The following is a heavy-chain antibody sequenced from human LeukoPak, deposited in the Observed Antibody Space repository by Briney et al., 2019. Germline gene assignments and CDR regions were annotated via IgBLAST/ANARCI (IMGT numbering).Heavy chain of an antibody. D-gene: IGHD3-22*01. CDR1: GFTFSSYG. V-gene: IGHV3-33*01. Sequence: GRSLRLSCAASGFTFSSYGMHWVRQAPGKGLEWVAVIWCDGSNKYYADSVKGRFTISRDNSKNTLCLQMNSLRAEDTAVYYCARDPTNYYDSSGYYPFFDYWGQGTLVTVSS. J-gene: IGHJ4*02. CDR3: ARDPTNYYDSSGYYPFFDY. CDR2: IWCDGSNK.